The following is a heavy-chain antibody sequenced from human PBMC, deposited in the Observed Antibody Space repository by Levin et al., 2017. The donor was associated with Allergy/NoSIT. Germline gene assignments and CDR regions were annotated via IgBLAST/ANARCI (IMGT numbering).Heavy chain of an antibody. CDR2: ILSKGSGGTT. CDR3: AWMTTRTTINY. V-gene: IGHV3-15*01. CDR1: GFPFTDAW. Sequence: GESLKISCAASGFPFTDAWMSWVRQAPGKGLEWVVRILSKGSGGTTDYATPVRGRFTISRDDSKSTVYLQMNSLKTEDTAVYYCAWMTTRTTINYWGQGTLVTVSS. D-gene: IGHD4-17*01. J-gene: IGHJ4*02.